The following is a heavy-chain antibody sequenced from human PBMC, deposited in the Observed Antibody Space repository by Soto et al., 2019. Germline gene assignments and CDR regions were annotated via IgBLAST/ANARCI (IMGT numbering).Heavy chain of an antibody. J-gene: IGHJ5*02. CDR1: GYSFTSYW. V-gene: IGHV5-51*01. D-gene: IGHD3-10*01. CDR3: ASLQRDGSGKYNWFDP. CDR2: IYPGDSDT. Sequence: GESLKISCKGSGYSFTSYWIGWVRQMPGKGLEWMGIIYPGDSDTKYSPSFQGQVTISADKSISTAYLQWSSLKASDTAMYYCASLQRDGSGKYNWFDPWVQGTLVTVSS.